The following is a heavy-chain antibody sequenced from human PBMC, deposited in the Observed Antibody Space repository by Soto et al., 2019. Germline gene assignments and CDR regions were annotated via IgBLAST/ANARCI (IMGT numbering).Heavy chain of an antibody. CDR2: ISGSGGST. Sequence: GGSLRLSCAASGFTFSSYAMSWVRQAPGKGLEWVSAISGSGGSTYYADSVKGRFTISRDNSKNMLYLQMNSLRAEDTAVYYCAKVRGYSSSSPPRIYYYYYYMDVWGKGTTVTVSS. D-gene: IGHD6-6*01. CDR1: GFTFSSYA. J-gene: IGHJ6*03. CDR3: AKVRGYSSSSPPRIYYYYYYMDV. V-gene: IGHV3-23*01.